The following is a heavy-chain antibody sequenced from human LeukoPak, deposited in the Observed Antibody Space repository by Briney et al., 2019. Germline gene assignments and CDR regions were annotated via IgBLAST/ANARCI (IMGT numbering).Heavy chain of an antibody. Sequence: PSETLSLTCTVSGGSISSYYWSWIRQPAGKGLEWIGRFYTSGSTNYNPSLKGRVTMSVDTSKNQFSLKLSSVTAADTAVYYCARDYSSSAIRNYYYYYYMDVWGKGTTVTVSS. CDR3: ARDYSSSAIRNYYYYYYMDV. J-gene: IGHJ6*03. CDR1: GGSISSYY. V-gene: IGHV4-4*07. D-gene: IGHD6-13*01. CDR2: FYTSGST.